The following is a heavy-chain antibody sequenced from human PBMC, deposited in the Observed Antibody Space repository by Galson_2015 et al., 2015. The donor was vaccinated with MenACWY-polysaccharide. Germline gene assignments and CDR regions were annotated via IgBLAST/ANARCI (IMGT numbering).Heavy chain of an antibody. V-gene: IGHV3-74*01. CDR2: INTDGSST. CDR3: ARDPHCGAGCSIHDAFDV. CDR1: GFTFSSYW. J-gene: IGHJ3*01. D-gene: IGHD2-21*02. Sequence: SLRFSCAASGFTFSSYWMHWVRQAPGEGLVWVSRINTDGSSTSYADSVKGRFTVSRDNAKNTVYLQMNSLRAEDTAVYYCARDPHCGAGCSIHDAFDVWGQGTKVTVSS.